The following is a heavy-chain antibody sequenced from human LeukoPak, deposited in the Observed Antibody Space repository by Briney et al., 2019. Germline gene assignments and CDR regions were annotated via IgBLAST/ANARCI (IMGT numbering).Heavy chain of an antibody. CDR2: IYYSGST. D-gene: IGHD6-13*01. Sequence: SETLSLTCTVSGGSISSYYWSWIRQHPGKGLEWIGYIYYSGSTYYNPSLKSRVTISVDTSKNQFSLKLSSVTAADTAVYYCARWFVGSSWYYFDYWGQGTLVTVSS. V-gene: IGHV4-59*06. CDR3: ARWFVGSSWYYFDY. J-gene: IGHJ4*02. CDR1: GGSISSYY.